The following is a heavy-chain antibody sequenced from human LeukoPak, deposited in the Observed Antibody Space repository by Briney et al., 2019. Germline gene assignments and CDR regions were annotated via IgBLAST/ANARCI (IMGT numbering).Heavy chain of an antibody. CDR1: GFTFSSYA. J-gene: IGHJ4*02. CDR3: AKDFLYTPYSSGWYPFDY. D-gene: IGHD6-19*01. Sequence: GGSLRLSCAASGFTFSSYAMSWVRQAPGKGLEWVSAISGSGGSTYYADSVKGRFTISRDNSKNTLYLQMNSLRAEDTAVYYCAKDFLYTPYSSGWYPFDYWGQGTLVTVSS. V-gene: IGHV3-23*01. CDR2: ISGSGGST.